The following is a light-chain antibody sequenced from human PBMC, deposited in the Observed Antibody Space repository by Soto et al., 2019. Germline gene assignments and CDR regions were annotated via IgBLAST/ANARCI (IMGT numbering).Light chain of an antibody. V-gene: IGLV2-8*01. CDR3: SSYAGINNLV. CDR2: EVS. CDR1: SSDVGGYNY. Sequence: QSALTQPPSASGSPGQSVTISCTGTSSDVGGYNYVSWYQQHPGKAPNLMIYEVSKRPSGVPDRFSGSKSGNTASLTVSGLQAEDEADYYCSSYAGINNLVFGGGTQLTVL. J-gene: IGLJ2*01.